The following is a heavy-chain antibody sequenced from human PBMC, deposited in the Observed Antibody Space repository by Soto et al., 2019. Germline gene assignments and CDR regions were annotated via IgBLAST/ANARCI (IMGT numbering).Heavy chain of an antibody. CDR1: GGTFSSYA. J-gene: IGHJ3*02. CDR3: ARDSLSYSSSWYPAGRPFDI. CDR2: IIPIFGTA. V-gene: IGHV1-69*13. D-gene: IGHD6-13*01. Sequence: ASVKVSCKASGGTFSSYAISWVRQAPGQGLEWMGGIIPIFGTANYAQKLQGRVTITADESTSTAYMELSSLRSEDTAVYYCARDSLSYSSSWYPAGRPFDIWGQGTMVTVSS.